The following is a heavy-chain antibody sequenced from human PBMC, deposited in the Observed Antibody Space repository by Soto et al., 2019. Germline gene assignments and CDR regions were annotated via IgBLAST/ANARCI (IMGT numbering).Heavy chain of an antibody. V-gene: IGHV4-59*08. J-gene: IGHJ4*02. CDR1: GFTFSSYA. Sequence: GSLRLSCAASGFTFSSYAMSWVRQSPGKGLEWIGHIHNSGSPYNNPSLKSRVTISVDTSKNQFSLKLSSVTAADTAVYYCARHSSYYDTSGYYDYWGQGTLVTVSS. CDR3: ARHSSYYDTSGYYDY. D-gene: IGHD3-22*01. CDR2: IHNSGSP.